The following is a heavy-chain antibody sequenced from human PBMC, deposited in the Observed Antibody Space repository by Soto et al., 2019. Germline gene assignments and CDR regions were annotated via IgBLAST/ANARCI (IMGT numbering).Heavy chain of an antibody. D-gene: IGHD1-26*01. CDR3: ATRSPEPYYYYYYGMDV. CDR1: GFTFSSYA. V-gene: IGHV3-23*01. CDR2: ISGSGGST. Sequence: GVSLRLSCAASGFTFSSYAMSWVRQAPGKGLEWVSAISGSGGSTYYADSVKGRFTISRDNSKNTLYLQMNSLRAEDTAVYYCATRSPEPYYYYYYGMDVWGQGTTVTVSS. J-gene: IGHJ6*02.